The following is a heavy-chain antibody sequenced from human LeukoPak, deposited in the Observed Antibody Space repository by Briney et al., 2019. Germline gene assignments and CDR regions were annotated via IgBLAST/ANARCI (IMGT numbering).Heavy chain of an antibody. CDR2: INPNSGGT. CDR1: GYTFTGYY. V-gene: IGHV1-2*02. J-gene: IGHJ6*03. CDR3: ARGAYSSSSNYYYYYMDV. Sequence: SVKVSCKASGYTFTGYYMHWVRQAPGQGLEWMGWINPNSGGTNYAQKFQGRVTMTRDTSISTAYMELSRLRSDDTAVYYCARGAYSSSSNYYYYYMDVWGKGTTVTVSS. D-gene: IGHD6-6*01.